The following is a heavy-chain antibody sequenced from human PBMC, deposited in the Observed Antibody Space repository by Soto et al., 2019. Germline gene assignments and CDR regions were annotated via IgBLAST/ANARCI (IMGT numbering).Heavy chain of an antibody. CDR1: GGSFSGYY. D-gene: IGHD2-15*01. J-gene: IGHJ4*02. CDR2: INHSGST. CDR3: ARKWGDCSGGSCYSKGTTFDY. V-gene: IGHV4-34*01. Sequence: SEILSLTCAVYGGSFSGYYWSWIRQPPGKGLEWIGEINHSGSTNYNPSLKSRVTISVDTSKNQFSLKLSSVTAADTAVYYCARKWGDCSGGSCYSKGTTFDYWGQGTLVTVSS.